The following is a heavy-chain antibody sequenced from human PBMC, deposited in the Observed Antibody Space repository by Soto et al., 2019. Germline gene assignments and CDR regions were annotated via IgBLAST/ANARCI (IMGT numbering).Heavy chain of an antibody. CDR3: AKGGHYYDSSGYLGY. J-gene: IGHJ4*02. V-gene: IGHV3-30*18. D-gene: IGHD3-22*01. CDR1: GFTFSSYG. CDR2: ISYDGSNK. Sequence: GGSLRLSCAASGFTFSSYGMHWVRQAPGKGLEWVAVISYDGSNKYYADSVKGRFTISRDNSKNTLYLQMNSLRAEDTAVYYCAKGGHYYDSSGYLGYWGQGTLVTVSS.